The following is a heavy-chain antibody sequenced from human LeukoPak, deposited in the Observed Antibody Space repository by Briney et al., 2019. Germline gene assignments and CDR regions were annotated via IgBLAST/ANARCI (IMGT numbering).Heavy chain of an antibody. CDR2: IIPIFGTA. D-gene: IGHD3-10*01. V-gene: IGHV1-69*05. CDR1: GGTFSSYA. CDR3: ARVPYCYGSGTPYYFDY. J-gene: IGHJ4*02. Sequence: GASVKVSCKASGGTFSSYAISWVRQAPGQGLEWMGGIIPIFGTANYAQKFQGRVTITTDESTSTAYMELSSLRSEDTAVYYCARVPYCYGSGTPYYFDYWGQGTLVTVSS.